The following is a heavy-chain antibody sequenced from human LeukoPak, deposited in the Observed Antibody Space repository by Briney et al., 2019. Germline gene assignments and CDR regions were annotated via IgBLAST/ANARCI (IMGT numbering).Heavy chain of an antibody. D-gene: IGHD6-13*01. J-gene: IGHJ4*02. CDR3: PATIVAVGIGHFDY. CDR2: ISGSSSTI. V-gene: IGHV3-48*01. CDR1: GFTFSNYT. Sequence: GGSLTLSCAASGFTFSNYTMNWVRQAPGKGLEWVSYISGSSSTIYYADSVKGRLTISRDNAKKSLYLLINRLRAEDTALHYCPATIVAVGIGHFDYWGQGTVVTVSS.